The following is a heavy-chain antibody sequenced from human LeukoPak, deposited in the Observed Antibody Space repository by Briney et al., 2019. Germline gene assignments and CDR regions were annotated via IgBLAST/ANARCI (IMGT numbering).Heavy chain of an antibody. V-gene: IGHV1-18*01. J-gene: IGHJ4*02. CDR1: GYTFINYG. CDR2: ISPSNGNT. CDR3: AGEELGRDY. Sequence: GASVKVSCKASGYTFINYGISWVRQAPGQGLEWMGWISPSNGNTNYAQKLQGRVTMTADTSTTTAYMELQRLKYESTAVYYCAGEELGRDYWGQGTLVTVSS. D-gene: IGHD3-10*01.